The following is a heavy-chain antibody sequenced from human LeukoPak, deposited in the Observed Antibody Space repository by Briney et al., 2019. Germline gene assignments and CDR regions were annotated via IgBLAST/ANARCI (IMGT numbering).Heavy chain of an antibody. CDR3: ARDAEPLRFLEWFPPNY. CDR2: INPNSGGT. Sequence: GASVKVSCKASGYTFTGYYMHWVRQAPGQGLEWMGWINPNSGGTNYAQKFQGRVTMTRDTSISTAYLELSRLRSDDTAVYYCARDAEPLRFLEWFPPNYWGQGTLVTVSS. J-gene: IGHJ4*02. V-gene: IGHV1-2*02. CDR1: GYTFTGYY. D-gene: IGHD3-3*01.